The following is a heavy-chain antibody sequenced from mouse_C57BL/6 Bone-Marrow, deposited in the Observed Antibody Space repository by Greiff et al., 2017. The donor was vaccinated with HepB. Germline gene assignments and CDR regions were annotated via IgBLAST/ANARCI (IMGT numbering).Heavy chain of an antibody. V-gene: IGHV5-6*02. J-gene: IGHJ2*01. CDR3: ARPGDYDLYFDY. Sequence: EVKLVESGGDLVKPGGSLKLSCAASGFTFSSYGMSWVRQTPDKRLEWVATISSGGSYTYYPDSVKGRFTISRDNAKNTLYLQMSSLKSEDTAMYYCARPGDYDLYFDYWGQGTTLTVSS. CDR2: ISSGGSYT. CDR1: GFTFSSYG. D-gene: IGHD2-4*01.